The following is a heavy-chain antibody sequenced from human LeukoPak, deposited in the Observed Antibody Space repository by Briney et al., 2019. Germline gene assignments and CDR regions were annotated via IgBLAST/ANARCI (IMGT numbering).Heavy chain of an antibody. V-gene: IGHV4-59*01. CDR3: ARSYGDYDAFDI. CDR1: GGSISSYY. D-gene: IGHD4-17*01. J-gene: IGHJ3*02. CDR2: IYYSGST. Sequence: SETLSLTCTVSGGSISSYYWSWIRQPPGKGLEWIGYIYYSGSTNYNPSLKSRVTISVDTSKNQFSLKLSSVTAADTVVYYCARSYGDYDAFDIWGQGTMVTASS.